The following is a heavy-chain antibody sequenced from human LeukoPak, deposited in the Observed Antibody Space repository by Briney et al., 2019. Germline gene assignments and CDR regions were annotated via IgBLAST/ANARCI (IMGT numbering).Heavy chain of an antibody. CDR3: TTETYQFSSGWSFDY. CDR1: GFTFSGSA. V-gene: IGHV3-73*01. J-gene: IGHJ4*02. Sequence: PGGSLKLSCAASGFTFSGSAMHWVRQASGKGLEWVGRIRSKANSYATAYAASVKGRFTISRDDSKNTAYLQMNSLKTEDTAVYYCTTETYQFSSGWSFDYWGQGTLVTVSS. CDR2: IRSKANSYAT. D-gene: IGHD6-19*01.